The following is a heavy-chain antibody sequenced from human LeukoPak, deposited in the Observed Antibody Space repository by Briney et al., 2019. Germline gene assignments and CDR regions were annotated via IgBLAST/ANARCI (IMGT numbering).Heavy chain of an antibody. CDR1: GVSISGTNYY. D-gene: IGHD5-24*01. Sequence: PSETLSLTCDVSGVSISGTNYYWGWIRQPPGMGLEWIGSIHYRLPTFYNPLLKSRVTISVDTSKNQIPLRLRSVTAADTAVYYCARHEEEDGYNAKTPDYWGQGTLVTVPS. J-gene: IGHJ4*02. CDR2: IHYRLPT. CDR3: ARHEEEDGYNAKTPDY. V-gene: IGHV4-39*01.